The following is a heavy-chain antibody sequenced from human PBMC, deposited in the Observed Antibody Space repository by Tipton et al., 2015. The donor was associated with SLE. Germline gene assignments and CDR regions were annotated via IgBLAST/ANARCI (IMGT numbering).Heavy chain of an antibody. Sequence: QLVQSGAEVKKPGASVKVSCKASGYTFTSYGISWVRQAPGQGLERMGWISAYNGNTNYAQKLQGRVTMTTDTSTSTAYMELRNLRSDDTAVYYCASQGYCSSTSCPIGYFQHWGQGTLVTVSS. CDR1: GYTFTSYG. CDR2: ISAYNGNT. J-gene: IGHJ1*01. D-gene: IGHD2-2*01. V-gene: IGHV1-18*01. CDR3: ASQGYCSSTSCPIGYFQH.